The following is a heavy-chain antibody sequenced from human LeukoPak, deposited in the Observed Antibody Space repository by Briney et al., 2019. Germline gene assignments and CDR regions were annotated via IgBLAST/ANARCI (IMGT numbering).Heavy chain of an antibody. CDR3: ARLRDGYTYHFDY. J-gene: IGHJ4*02. V-gene: IGHV3-73*01. Sequence: GGSLRLSCAASGLIFSDSAMHWVRQTSGKGLEWVGRIKTKPNNYATAYAASVKGRFTVSRDDSKNTAYLQMNSLKTEDTAVYYCARLRDGYTYHFDYWGQGALVTVSS. D-gene: IGHD5-24*01. CDR2: IKTKPNNYAT. CDR1: GLIFSDSA.